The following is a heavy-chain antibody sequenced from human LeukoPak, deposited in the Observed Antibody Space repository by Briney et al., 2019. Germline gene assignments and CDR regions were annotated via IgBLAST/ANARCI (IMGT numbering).Heavy chain of an antibody. Sequence: NPSETLSLTCTVSGGSISSYYWSWIRQPAGKGLEWIGRIYTSGSTNYNPSLKSRVTMSVDTSKNQFSPKLSSVTAADTAVYYCARDSPSSSGWYKGGAFDIWGQGTMVTVSS. J-gene: IGHJ3*02. D-gene: IGHD6-19*01. CDR3: ARDSPSSSGWYKGGAFDI. CDR1: GGSISSYY. CDR2: IYTSGST. V-gene: IGHV4-4*07.